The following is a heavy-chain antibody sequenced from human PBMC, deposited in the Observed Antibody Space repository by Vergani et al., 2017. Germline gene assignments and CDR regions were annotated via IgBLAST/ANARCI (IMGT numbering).Heavy chain of an antibody. J-gene: IGHJ4*02. V-gene: IGHV4-39*07. CDR2: IYYSGRT. Sequence: QLQLQESGPGLVKPSETLSLTCTVSGCSISSSSYYWGWIRQPPGKGLEWIGSIYYSGRTYYNPSLKSRVTISVDTSKNQFSLKLSSVTAADTAVYYCARDTGYSSSWYVYWGQGTLVTVSS. CDR1: GCSISSSSYY. D-gene: IGHD6-13*01. CDR3: ARDTGYSSSWYVY.